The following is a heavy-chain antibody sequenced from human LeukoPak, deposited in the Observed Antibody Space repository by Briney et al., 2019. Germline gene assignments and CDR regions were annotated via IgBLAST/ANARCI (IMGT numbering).Heavy chain of an antibody. CDR3: ARAGSYYGSGSYYNFLKWFDP. CDR1: GGSISSYY. Sequence: SETLSLTCTVSGGSISSYYWGWIRQPPGKGLEWIGYMDYSGITNYNPSLKSRVTISVDTSKNQFSLKLSSVTAADTAVYYCARAGSYYGSGSYYNFLKWFDPWGQGTLVTVSS. D-gene: IGHD3-10*01. V-gene: IGHV4-59*12. CDR2: MDYSGIT. J-gene: IGHJ5*02.